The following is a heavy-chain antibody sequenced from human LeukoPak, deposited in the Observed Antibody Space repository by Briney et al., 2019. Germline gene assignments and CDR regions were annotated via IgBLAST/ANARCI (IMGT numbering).Heavy chain of an antibody. CDR1: GGSISSYY. CDR2: IYYSGST. V-gene: IGHV4-59*01. J-gene: IGHJ3*02. Sequence: PSETLSLTCTVSGGSISSYYWSWIRQPPGKGLEWIGYIYYSGSTNYNPSLKSRVTISVDTSKNQFSLKLSSVTAADTAVYYCARDGIWGQGKMVTVSS. CDR3: ARDGI.